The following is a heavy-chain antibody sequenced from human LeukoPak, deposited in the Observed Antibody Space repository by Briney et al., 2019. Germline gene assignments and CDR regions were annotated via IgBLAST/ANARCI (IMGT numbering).Heavy chain of an antibody. J-gene: IGHJ4*02. CDR1: GGSINSGDYF. CDR2: IYYSGNT. CDR3: ARVIGGVRSFDH. V-gene: IGHV4-30-4*01. Sequence: SQTLSLTCTVSGGSINSGDYFWSWIRQPPGKGLEWIGYIYYSGNTYYNPSLKSRLTISVDTSKNQFSLRLTSVTAADTAVYYCARVIGGVRSFDHWGQGTLVTVSS. D-gene: IGHD3-16*01.